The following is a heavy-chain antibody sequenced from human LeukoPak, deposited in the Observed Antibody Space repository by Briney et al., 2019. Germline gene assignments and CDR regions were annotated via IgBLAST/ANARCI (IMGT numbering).Heavy chain of an antibody. CDR3: ARDLGSSSWYKVVGY. CDR1: GFIFSSYG. Sequence: GGSLRLSCAASGFIFSSYGMHWVRQAPGKGLEWVAFIRYDGSNKYYADSVKGRFTISRDNSKNSLYLQMNSLRAEDTAVYYCARDLGSSSWYKVVGYWGQGTLVTVSS. J-gene: IGHJ4*02. CDR2: IRYDGSNK. V-gene: IGHV3-30*02. D-gene: IGHD6-13*01.